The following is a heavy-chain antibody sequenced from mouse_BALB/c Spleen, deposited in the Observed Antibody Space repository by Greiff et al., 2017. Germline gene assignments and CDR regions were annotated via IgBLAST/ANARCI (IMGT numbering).Heavy chain of an antibody. CDR2: INPNNGGT. D-gene: IGHD1-1*01. CDR3: ATSIYYCGSPFAY. CDR1: GYTFTDYN. V-gene: IGHV1-18*01. J-gene: IGHJ3*01. Sequence: VQLQQSGPELVKPGASVKIPCKASGYTFTDYNMDWVKQSHGKSLEWIGDINPNNGGTNYNQKFKGKATLTVDKSSSTAYMELRSLTSEDTAVYYCATSIYYCGSPFAYWGQGTLVTVSA.